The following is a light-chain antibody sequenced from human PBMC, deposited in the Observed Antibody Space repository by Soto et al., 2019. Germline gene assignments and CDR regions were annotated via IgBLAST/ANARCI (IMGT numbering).Light chain of an antibody. Sequence: EIELAQVPASLYISPGERDTLYRRAHKSVSSYLAWYQQKPGQARRLLIYDASNRATGIPARFSGSGSGTDFTLTISSLVPEDFAVYYCQQRSNWPRRLTFGPGTRVDTK. CDR2: DAS. CDR3: QQRSNWPRRLT. V-gene: IGKV3-11*01. J-gene: IGKJ3*01. CDR1: KSVSSY.